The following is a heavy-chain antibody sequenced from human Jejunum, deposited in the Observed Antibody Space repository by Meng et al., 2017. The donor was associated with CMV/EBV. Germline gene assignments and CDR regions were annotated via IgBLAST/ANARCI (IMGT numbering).Heavy chain of an antibody. CDR1: GFTYQRDW. J-gene: IGHJ4*02. CDR3: TRDNWRYDC. CDR2: ISGDGSIT. V-gene: IGHV3-74*01. Sequence: LSCAASGFTYQRDWMHWVRQAPGKGLAWVSHISGDGSITSYADSVRGRFTISRDNAKNTVYLEMNSLRPEDTAVYYCTRDNWRYDCWGQGTLVTVSS. D-gene: IGHD1-1*01.